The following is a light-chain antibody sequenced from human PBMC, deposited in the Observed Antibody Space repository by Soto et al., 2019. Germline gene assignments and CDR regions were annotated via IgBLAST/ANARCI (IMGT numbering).Light chain of an antibody. CDR3: QHYHTYPYT. CDR1: QNINTW. Sequence: DIQMTQSPSTVSASVGDRVPATCRASQNINTWLAWYQQKPGTAPKLLIYDASILESGVPSRFSGSGSGTEFLLTISRLQTDDFATYFCQHYHTYPYTFGQGTKVDIK. V-gene: IGKV1-5*01. J-gene: IGKJ2*01. CDR2: DAS.